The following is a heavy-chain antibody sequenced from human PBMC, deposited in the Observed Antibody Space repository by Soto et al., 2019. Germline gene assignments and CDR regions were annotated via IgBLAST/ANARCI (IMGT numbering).Heavy chain of an antibody. CDR1: GGTFSSYA. Sequence: QVQLVQSGAEVKKPGSSVKVSCKASGGTFSSYAISWVRQAPGQGLEWMGGIIPIFGTANYAQKFQGRVTITADKSTSTAHMELSSLRSEHTAVYYCARGSDSYCTNGVCPYGYFDYWGQGTLVTVSS. D-gene: IGHD2-8*01. CDR2: IIPIFGTA. J-gene: IGHJ4*02. V-gene: IGHV1-69*06. CDR3: ARGSDSYCTNGVCPYGYFDY.